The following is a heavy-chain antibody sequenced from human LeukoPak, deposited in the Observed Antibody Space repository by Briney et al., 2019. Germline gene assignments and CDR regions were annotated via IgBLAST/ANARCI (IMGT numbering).Heavy chain of an antibody. CDR3: AKGSVPIISSSYFDY. CDR2: ISGSGTNT. Sequence: GGSLRLSCAASGFTFRSYAMNWDRQAPGKGLEWVSVISGSGTNTYYADSVKGRFTISRDNSKNTLFLQMHSLRAEDTAVYYCAKGSVPIISSSYFDYWGQGTLVTVSS. V-gene: IGHV3-23*01. J-gene: IGHJ4*02. D-gene: IGHD6-13*01. CDR1: GFTFRSYA.